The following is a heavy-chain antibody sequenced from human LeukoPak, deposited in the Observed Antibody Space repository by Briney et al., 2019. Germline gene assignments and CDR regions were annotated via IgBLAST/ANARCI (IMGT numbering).Heavy chain of an antibody. CDR2: INHSGST. D-gene: IGHD3-16*02. CDR3: ARDPRFTGPHYYYYGMDV. Sequence: PSETLSLTCAVYGGSLSGYYWSWIRQPPGKGLEWIGEINHSGSTNYNPSLKSRVTISVDTSKNQFSLKLSSVTAADTAVYYCARDPRFTGPHYYYYGMDVWGQGTTVTVSS. V-gene: IGHV4-34*01. CDR1: GGSLSGYY. J-gene: IGHJ6*02.